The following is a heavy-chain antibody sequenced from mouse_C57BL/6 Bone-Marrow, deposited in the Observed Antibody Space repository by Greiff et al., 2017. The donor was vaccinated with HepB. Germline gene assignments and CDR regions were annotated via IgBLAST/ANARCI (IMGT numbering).Heavy chain of an antibody. V-gene: IGHV1-15*01. CDR3: TRKLRLFAY. Sequence: VKLQESGAELVRPGASVTLSCKASGYTFTDYEMHWVKQTPVHGLEWIGAIDPETGGTADNQKFKGKAILTADKSSSTAYMELRSLTSEDSAVYYCTRKLRLFAYWGQGTLVTVSA. CDR1: GYTFTDYE. D-gene: IGHD3-2*02. CDR2: IDPETGGT. J-gene: IGHJ3*01.